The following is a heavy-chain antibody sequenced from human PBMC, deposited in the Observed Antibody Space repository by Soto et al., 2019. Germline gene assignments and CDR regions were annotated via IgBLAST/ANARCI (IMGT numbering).Heavy chain of an antibody. CDR1: GFTFSSYA. V-gene: IGHV3-23*01. CDR2: ISGSGGST. J-gene: IGHJ4*02. D-gene: IGHD2-21*02. CDR3: AKDQVFSLAYCGGDCYSFDY. Sequence: GGSLRLSCAASGFTFSSYAMSWVRQAPGKGLEWVSAISGSGGSTYYADSVKGRFTISRDNSKNTLYLQMNSLRAEDTAVYYCAKDQVFSLAYCGGDCYSFDYWGQGTLVTVSS.